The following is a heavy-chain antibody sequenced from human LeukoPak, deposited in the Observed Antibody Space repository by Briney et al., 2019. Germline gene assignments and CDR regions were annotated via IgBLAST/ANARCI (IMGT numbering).Heavy chain of an antibody. CDR1: GFTFATYG. J-gene: IGHJ4*02. CDR3: AKERKHLPFDC. Sequence: GGSLRLSCAASGFTFATYGLHWVRLAPGKGLEWVAFIQNDEIDKFYADSVRGRFTVSRDNSKNTLYLQMDSLRPEDTAVYYCAKERKHLPFDCWGQGTPVTVSS. V-gene: IGHV3-30*02. CDR2: IQNDEIDK.